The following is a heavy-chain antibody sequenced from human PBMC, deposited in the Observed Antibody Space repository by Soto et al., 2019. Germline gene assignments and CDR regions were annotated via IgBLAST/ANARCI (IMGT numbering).Heavy chain of an antibody. CDR2: IYYSGST. J-gene: IGHJ4*02. V-gene: IGHV4-59*08. CDR1: GGSISSYY. CDR3: ASHISGYTVDY. D-gene: IGHD6-13*01. Sequence: SETLSLTCTVSGGSISSYYWSWIRQPPGKGLEWIGYIYYSGSTNYNPSLKSRVTISVDTSKNQFSLKLSSVTAADTAVYYCASHISGYTVDYWGQGTLVTVSS.